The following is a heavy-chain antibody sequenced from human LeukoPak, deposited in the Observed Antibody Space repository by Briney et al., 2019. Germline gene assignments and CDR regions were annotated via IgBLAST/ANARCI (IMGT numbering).Heavy chain of an antibody. Sequence: PSETLSLTCTVSGGSISSYYWSWIRQPPGKGLEWIGYTYYSGSTNYNPSLKSRVTISVDTSKNQFSLKLSSVTAADTAVYYCARARMVRGVIPSYYYMDVWGKGTTVTISS. D-gene: IGHD3-10*01. CDR1: GGSISSYY. CDR2: TYYSGST. J-gene: IGHJ6*03. CDR3: ARARMVRGVIPSYYYMDV. V-gene: IGHV4-59*01.